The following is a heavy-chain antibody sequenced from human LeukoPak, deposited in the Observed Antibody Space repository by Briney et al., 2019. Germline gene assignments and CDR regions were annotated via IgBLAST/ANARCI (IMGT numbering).Heavy chain of an antibody. CDR2: ISSSSSYI. CDR1: GFTFSSYS. V-gene: IGHV3-21*01. Sequence: GRSLRLSCAASGFTFSSYSMNWVRQAPGKGLEWVSSISSSSSYIYYADSVKGRFTISRDNAKNSLYLQMNSLRAEDTAVYYCARAGGWLQRYYYGMDVWGQGTTVTVSS. CDR3: ARAGGWLQRYYYGMDV. D-gene: IGHD5-24*01. J-gene: IGHJ6*02.